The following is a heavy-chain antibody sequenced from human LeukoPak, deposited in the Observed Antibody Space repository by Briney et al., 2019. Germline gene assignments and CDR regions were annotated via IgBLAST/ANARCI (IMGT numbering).Heavy chain of an antibody. CDR1: GFTFSHYW. Sequence: GGSLRLSCAASGFTFSHYWMSWVRQAPGKGLEWVANIKEDGSEKYYVDSVKGRFTISRDNAKNSLYLQMNSLRAGDTAVYYCARSFGDHAFDIWGQGTMVTVSS. CDR3: ARSFGDHAFDI. J-gene: IGHJ3*02. CDR2: IKEDGSEK. V-gene: IGHV3-7*05. D-gene: IGHD3-10*01.